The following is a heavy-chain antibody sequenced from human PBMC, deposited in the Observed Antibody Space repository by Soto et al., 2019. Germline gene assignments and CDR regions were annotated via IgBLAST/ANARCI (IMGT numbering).Heavy chain of an antibody. D-gene: IGHD1-26*01. CDR2: ISSSGSSI. CDR1: GLTFSGYE. V-gene: IGHV3-48*03. CDR3: ATDSGSYSGYSYYAMDV. J-gene: IGHJ6*02. Sequence: GGSLRLSCAASGLTFSGYEMTWVRQAPGKGLEWVSYISSSGSSISYADSVKGRFTITRDNAKNSLYLQMNSLRAEDTAVYYCATDSGSYSGYSYYAMDVGGQGTTVPVAS.